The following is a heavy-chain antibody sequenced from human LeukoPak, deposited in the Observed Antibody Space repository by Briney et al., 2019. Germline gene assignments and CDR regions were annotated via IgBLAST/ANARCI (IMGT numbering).Heavy chain of an antibody. J-gene: IGHJ4*02. CDR2: IIPIFGTA. Sequence: ASVKVSCKASGGTFSSYAISWVRQAPGQGLEWMGGIIPIFGTANYAQKFQGRVTITTDESTSTAYMELSSLRAEDTAVYYCAKTTAGNSSGRYPGWPVDYWGQGTLVTASS. CDR1: GGTFSSYA. V-gene: IGHV1-69*05. D-gene: IGHD6-19*01. CDR3: AKTTAGNSSGRYPGWPVDY.